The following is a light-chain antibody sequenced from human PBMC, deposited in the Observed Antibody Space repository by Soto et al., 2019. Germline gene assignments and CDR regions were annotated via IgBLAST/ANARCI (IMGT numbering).Light chain of an antibody. Sequence: EVGFTQSPCTLSLSPSERATLSCRASQTLSNSFIAWYQQKPGQAPRLLIYDTSSRATGVPDRYSASGSGTDFTLTICCFEPEDCAVYYCQLYGISLSTLCEGTKVDFK. CDR1: QTLSNSF. J-gene: IGKJ1*01. CDR3: QLYGISLST. V-gene: IGKV3-20*01. CDR2: DTS.